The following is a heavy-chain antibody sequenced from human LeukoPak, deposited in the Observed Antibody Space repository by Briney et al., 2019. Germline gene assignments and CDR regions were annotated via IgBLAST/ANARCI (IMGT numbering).Heavy chain of an antibody. V-gene: IGHV3-21*01. J-gene: IGHJ6*03. D-gene: IGHD3-3*01. CDR1: GFTFSSYA. Sequence: GGSLRLSCAASGFTFSSYAMHWVRQAPGKGLEWVSSISSSSYIYYADSVKGRFTISRDNAKNSLYLQMNSLRAEDTAVYYCARLPSYDFWSGYYLADYYMDVWGKGTTVTVSS. CDR3: ARLPSYDFWSGYYLADYYMDV. CDR2: ISSSSYI.